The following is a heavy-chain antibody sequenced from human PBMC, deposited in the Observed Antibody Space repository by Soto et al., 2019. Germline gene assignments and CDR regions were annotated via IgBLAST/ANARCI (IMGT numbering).Heavy chain of an antibody. CDR1: GGNISSGGYY. CDR3: ARSDSSGKTRYYFDY. V-gene: IGHV4-31*03. CDR2: IYYSEST. D-gene: IGHD3-22*01. J-gene: IGHJ4*02. Sequence: PSETMSLTCTVSGGNISSGGYYWSWIRKHPGKGLEWIGYIYYSESTNYNPSLKSRVTISVDTSESQFSLKLSSVTVADTAVYYCARSDSSGKTRYYFDYWGQGTLVTVSS.